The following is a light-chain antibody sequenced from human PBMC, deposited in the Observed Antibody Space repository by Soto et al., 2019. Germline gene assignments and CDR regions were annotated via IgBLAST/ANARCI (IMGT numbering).Light chain of an antibody. CDR3: MQSTQLPPT. V-gene: IGKV2D-29*02. CDR1: QSLLHITGETF. CDR2: EVS. J-gene: IGKJ5*01. Sequence: DVVMTQTPLYMSVAPGQPASLSCQSSQSLLHITGETFLFWYLQKPGQSPQLLIYEVSTRVSGVPDRFSGSGSGTDFTLEISRVETDDVGIYYCMQSTQLPPTFGQGTRLEIK.